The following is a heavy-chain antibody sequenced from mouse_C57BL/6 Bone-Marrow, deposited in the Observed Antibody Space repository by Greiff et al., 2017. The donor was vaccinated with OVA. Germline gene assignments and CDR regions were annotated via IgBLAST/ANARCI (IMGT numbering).Heavy chain of an antibody. J-gene: IGHJ4*01. Sequence: EVMLVESGEGLVKPGGSLKLSCAASGFTFSSYAMSWVRQTPEKRLEWVAYISSGGDYIYYADTVKGRFTISRDNARNTLYLQMSSLKSEDTAMYYCTREPYGNPYYAMDYWGQGTSVTVSS. CDR2: ISSGGDYI. D-gene: IGHD2-1*01. CDR3: TREPYGNPYYAMDY. CDR1: GFTFSSYA. V-gene: IGHV5-9-1*02.